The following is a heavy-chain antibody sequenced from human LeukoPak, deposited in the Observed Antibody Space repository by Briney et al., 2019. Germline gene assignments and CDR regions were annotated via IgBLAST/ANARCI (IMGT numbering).Heavy chain of an antibody. V-gene: IGHV1-8*03. CDR1: GYTFTSYD. D-gene: IGHD6-13*01. CDR2: MNLNCGNT. CDR3: ARGDLPYSSSWWYYFDY. Sequence: GASVKVSCKASGYTFTSYDINWVRQPTGQGLERMGWMNLNCGNTSNSQKFQGRVTITRNTSICTAYMELSRLRSEDTAVYYCARGDLPYSSSWWYYFDYWGQGTLVTVSS. J-gene: IGHJ4*02.